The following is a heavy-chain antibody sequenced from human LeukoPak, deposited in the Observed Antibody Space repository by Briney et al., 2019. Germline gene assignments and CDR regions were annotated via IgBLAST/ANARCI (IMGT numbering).Heavy chain of an antibody. D-gene: IGHD5-24*01. CDR1: GYTFTSYG. CDR2: ISAYNGNT. Sequence: ASVKVSCKASGYTFTSYGISWVRQAPGQGLEWMGWISAYNGNTNYAQELQGRVTMTTDTSTSTAYMELRSLRSDDTAVYYCARDAGAVEMARSGHWGQGTLVTVSS. CDR3: ARDAGAVEMARSGH. J-gene: IGHJ4*02. V-gene: IGHV1-18*01.